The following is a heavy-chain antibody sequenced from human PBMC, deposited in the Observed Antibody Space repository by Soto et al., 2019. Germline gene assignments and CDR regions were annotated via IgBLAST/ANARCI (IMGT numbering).Heavy chain of an antibody. D-gene: IGHD2-15*01. J-gene: IGHJ4*03. CDR3: ARYCSGGSCYDY. CDR1: GFTFSSYW. CDR2: IKQDGSEK. Sequence: SGGSLRLSCAASGFTFSSYWMSWVRQAPGKGLEWVANIKQDGSEKYYVDSVKGRFTISRDNAENSLYLQMNSLRGEDTAVYYCARYCSGGSCYDYWGQGTLVTVSS. V-gene: IGHV3-7*01.